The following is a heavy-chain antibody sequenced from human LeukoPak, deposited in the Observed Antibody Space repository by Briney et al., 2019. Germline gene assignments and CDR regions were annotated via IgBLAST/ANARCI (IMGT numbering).Heavy chain of an antibody. J-gene: IGHJ3*02. V-gene: IGHV3-15*07. Sequence: GGSLRLSCAASGFTFSNAWMNWVRQAPGKGLEWVGRIKRKSDGGTTDYAAPVKGRFTISRDDSKNTLYLQMNSLKTEDTAVYYCTTDTAMVTFSVAFDTWGQGTMVTVSS. CDR2: IKRKSDGGTT. D-gene: IGHD5-18*01. CDR1: GFTFSNAW. CDR3: TTDTAMVTFSVAFDT.